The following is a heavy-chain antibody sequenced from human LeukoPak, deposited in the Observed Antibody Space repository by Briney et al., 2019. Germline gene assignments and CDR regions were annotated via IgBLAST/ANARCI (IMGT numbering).Heavy chain of an antibody. CDR1: GYTFTSYD. Sequence: ASVKVSCKASGYTFTSYDINWVRQATGQGLEWMGWMNPNSGNTSYAQKFQGRVTMTRDTSTSTVYMELSSLRSEDTAVYYCARVPAYCSGGSCYEAAFDIWGQGTMVTVSS. V-gene: IGHV1-8*02. D-gene: IGHD2-15*01. CDR2: MNPNSGNT. J-gene: IGHJ3*02. CDR3: ARVPAYCSGGSCYEAAFDI.